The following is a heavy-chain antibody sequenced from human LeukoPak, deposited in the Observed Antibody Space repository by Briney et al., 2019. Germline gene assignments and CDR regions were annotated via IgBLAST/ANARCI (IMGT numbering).Heavy chain of an antibody. D-gene: IGHD3-3*01. CDR2: ISGSGGST. J-gene: IGHJ5*02. CDR3: ARRYDFWSGYYPTNWFDP. Sequence: GGSLRLSCAASGFTFSSYAMGWVRQAPGKGLEWVSAISGSGGSTYYADSVKGRFTISSDNSKNTLYLQMNSLRAEDTAVYYCARRYDFWSGYYPTNWFDPWGQGTLVTVSS. V-gene: IGHV3-23*01. CDR1: GFTFSSYA.